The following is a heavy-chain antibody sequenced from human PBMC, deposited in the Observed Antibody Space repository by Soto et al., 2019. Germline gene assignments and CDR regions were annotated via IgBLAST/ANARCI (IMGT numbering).Heavy chain of an antibody. D-gene: IGHD4-17*01. CDR3: AKATVTAVTTFPLDY. CDR2: ISGSGGTT. CDR1: GFTFSNYA. Sequence: PGGSLRLSCAASGFTFSNYAMNWVRQAPGKGLEWVSAISGSGGTTYSADSVKGRFTISRDNTENTLYMQMNSLRTDDTAVYYCAKATVTAVTTFPLDYWGQGTLVTVSS. J-gene: IGHJ4*02. V-gene: IGHV3-23*01.